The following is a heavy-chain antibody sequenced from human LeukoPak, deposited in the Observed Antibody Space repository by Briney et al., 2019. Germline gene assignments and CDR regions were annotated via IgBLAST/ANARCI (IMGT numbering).Heavy chain of an antibody. J-gene: IGHJ4*02. CDR2: ISSDGSNT. V-gene: IGHV3-74*01. CDR3: IRVPY. CDR1: GFTFSSYY. Sequence: GGSLRLSCAVSGFTFSSYYMHWVRQTPGKGLVWVSRISSDGSNTNYAASVKGRFTISRDNAKNTLYLQMNSLRAEDTAVYYCIRVPYWGQGALVTVSS.